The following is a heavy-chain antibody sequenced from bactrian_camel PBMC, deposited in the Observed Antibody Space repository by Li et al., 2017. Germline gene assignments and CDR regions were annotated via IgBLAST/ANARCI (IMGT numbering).Heavy chain of an antibody. D-gene: IGHD3*01. CDR2: IYRGGGGNV. CDR3: AAGGYSGSSCVDSREHKYNY. V-gene: IGHV3S40*01. CDR1: GFSANFYC. J-gene: IGHJ4*01. Sequence: DVQLVESGGDSVQSGGSLRLSCAVSGFSANFYCLGWFRQAPGKQREGVAAIYRGGGGNVYYADSVKGRFTISRGNADTHNTVYLQMNSLKPEDTAMYYCAAGGYSGSSCVDSREHKYNYWGQGTQVTVS.